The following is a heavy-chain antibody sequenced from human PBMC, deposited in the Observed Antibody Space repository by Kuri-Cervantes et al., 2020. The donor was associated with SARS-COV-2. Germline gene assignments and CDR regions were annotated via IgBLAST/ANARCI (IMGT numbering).Heavy chain of an antibody. D-gene: IGHD3-22*01. Sequence: GESLKISCKGSGYSFTSYWIGWVRQMPGKGLGWMGVIYPDDSDTRYSPSFQAQVTLSADKSINTAYLQWSSLKASDTAMYYCARTARGISGYKDYNWFDPWGQGTLVTVSS. J-gene: IGHJ5*02. CDR1: GYSFTSYW. CDR3: ARTARGISGYKDYNWFDP. CDR2: IYPDDSDT. V-gene: IGHV5-51*01.